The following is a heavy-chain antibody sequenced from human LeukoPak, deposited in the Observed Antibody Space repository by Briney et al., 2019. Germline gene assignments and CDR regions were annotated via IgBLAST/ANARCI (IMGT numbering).Heavy chain of an antibody. CDR1: GFTFSSLS. CDR2: ITSSSNYI. CDR3: TRDLAFYYYDSSGYFGAFDI. J-gene: IGHJ3*02. Sequence: PGGSLRLSCAASGFTFSSLSMNWVRQAPGKGLEWVSSITSSSNYIHYADSVKGRFTISRDNAKNSLYLQVNSLRAEDTAVYYCTRDLAFYYYDSSGYFGAFDIWGQGTTVTVSS. V-gene: IGHV3-21*01. D-gene: IGHD3-22*01.